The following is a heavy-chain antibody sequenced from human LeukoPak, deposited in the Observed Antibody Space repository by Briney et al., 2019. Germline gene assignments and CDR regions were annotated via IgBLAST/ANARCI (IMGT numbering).Heavy chain of an antibody. CDR3: AKDACGDDCYPDY. J-gene: IGHJ4*02. V-gene: IGHV3-48*03. Sequence: GGSLRLSCAASGFTFSSYQMTWVRQAPGKGLQWVSYITSTGTTIHYADSVKGRFTISRDNSKNTLYLQMNSLRAEDTAVYYRAKDACGDDCYPDYWGQGTLVTVS. CDR1: GFTFSSYQ. CDR2: ITSTGTTI. D-gene: IGHD2-21*02.